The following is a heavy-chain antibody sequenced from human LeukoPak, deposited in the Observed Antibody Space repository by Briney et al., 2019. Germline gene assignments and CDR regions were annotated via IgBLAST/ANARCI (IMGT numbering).Heavy chain of an antibody. J-gene: IGHJ4*02. D-gene: IGHD6-19*01. CDR3: AKDNIRIVVAGTIDY. V-gene: IGHV3-9*01. CDR2: ISWNRGSK. Sequence: PGGSLRLSCAASGFTFDEYAMHWVRQAPGKGLEWVSGISWNRGSKGYAGSVKGRFTISRDNAKNSLYLQMNSLRSEDTALYYCAKDNIRIVVAGTIDYWGQGTLVTVSS. CDR1: GFTFDEYA.